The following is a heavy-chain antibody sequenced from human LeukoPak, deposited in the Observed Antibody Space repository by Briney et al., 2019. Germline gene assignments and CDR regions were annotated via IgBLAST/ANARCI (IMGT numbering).Heavy chain of an antibody. CDR2: INPNSGGT. D-gene: IGHD5-24*01. V-gene: IGHV1-2*02. CDR3: ARGGRWLQLLLDY. CDR1: GYTFTGYY. J-gene: IGHJ4*02. Sequence: ASVKVSCKASGYTFTGYYMHWVRQAPGQGLEWMGWINPNSGGTNYAQKFQGRVTITRNTSISTAYMELSSLRSEDTAVYYCARGGRWLQLLLDYWGQGTLVTVSS.